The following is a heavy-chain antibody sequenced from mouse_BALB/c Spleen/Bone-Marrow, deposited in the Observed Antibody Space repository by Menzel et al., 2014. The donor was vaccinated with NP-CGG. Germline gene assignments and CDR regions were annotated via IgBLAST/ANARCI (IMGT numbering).Heavy chain of an antibody. CDR1: GIFITTGNYR. D-gene: IGHD2-1*01. V-gene: IGHV3-5*02. CDR2: IYYSGTI. CDR3: ARYGNYFDY. J-gene: IGHJ2*01. Sequence: EAHLVESGPGLVKPSPTVSLTCTVTGIFITTGNYRWSWIRQFPGNKLEWIGDIYYSGTITYNPSLTSRTTITRDTSKNQFFLEMNSLTAEDTATYYCARYGNYFDYWGQGTTLTVSS.